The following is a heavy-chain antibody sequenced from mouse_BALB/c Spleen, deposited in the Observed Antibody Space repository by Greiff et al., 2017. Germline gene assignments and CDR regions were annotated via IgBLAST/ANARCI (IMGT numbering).Heavy chain of an antibody. CDR1: GFTFSSYA. CDR3: ATTGTIFDY. D-gene: IGHD4-1*02. CDR2: ISSGGSYT. V-gene: IGHV5-9-3*01. J-gene: IGHJ2*01. Sequence: EGQRVESGGGLVKPGGSLKLSCAASGFTFSSYAMSWVRQTPEKRLEWVATISSGGSYTYYPDSVKGRFTISRDNAKNTLYLQMSSLRSEDTAMYYCATTGTIFDYWGQGTTLTVSS.